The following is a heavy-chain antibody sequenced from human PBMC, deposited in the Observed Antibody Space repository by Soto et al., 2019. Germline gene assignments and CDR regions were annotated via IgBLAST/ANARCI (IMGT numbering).Heavy chain of an antibody. V-gene: IGHV3-30-3*01. D-gene: IGHD2-21*02. CDR3: ARGALCGGDCPGYFQH. J-gene: IGHJ1*01. Sequence: QVQLVESGGGVVQPGRSLRLSCAASGFTFSSYAMHWVRQAPGKGLEWVAVISYDGSNKYYADSVKGRFTISRDNXKXKLYLQMNSLRAEDTAVYYCARGALCGGDCPGYFQHWGQGTLVTVSS. CDR2: ISYDGSNK. CDR1: GFTFSSYA.